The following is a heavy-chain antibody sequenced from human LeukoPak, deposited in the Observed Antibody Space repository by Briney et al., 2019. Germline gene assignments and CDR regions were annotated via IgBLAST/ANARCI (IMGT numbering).Heavy chain of an antibody. J-gene: IGHJ4*02. Sequence: PGGSLRLSCAASGFTFSSYTMTWVRQAPGKGLEWVSVISGSGGTTNYADSVKGRFTISRDNSKNMLYLQMNSLRAEDTAVYYCAKGRTGYIPDYWGQGTPVTVSS. D-gene: IGHD6-13*01. CDR1: GFTFSSYT. V-gene: IGHV3-23*01. CDR2: ISGSGGTT. CDR3: AKGRTGYIPDY.